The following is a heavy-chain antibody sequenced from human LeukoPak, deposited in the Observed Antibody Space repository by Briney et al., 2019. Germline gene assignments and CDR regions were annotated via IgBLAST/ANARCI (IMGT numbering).Heavy chain of an antibody. CDR2: ISDGADRT. CDR1: GFTFTDYT. D-gene: IGHD2-2*01. V-gene: IGHV3-23*01. Sequence: GSLRLSCAASGFTFTDYTMNWVRQAPGKGLEWVSVISDGADRTYYADSVKGRFTISRDNSKNTLYVQMNSLRAEDTAVYYCAKFKTGYCSSTSCQYYGMDVWGQGTTVTVSS. CDR3: AKFKTGYCSSTSCQYYGMDV. J-gene: IGHJ6*02.